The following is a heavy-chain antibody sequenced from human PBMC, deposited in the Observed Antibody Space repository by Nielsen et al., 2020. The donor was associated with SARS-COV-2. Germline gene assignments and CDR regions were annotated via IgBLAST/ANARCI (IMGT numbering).Heavy chain of an antibody. D-gene: IGHD3/OR15-3a*01. J-gene: IGHJ4*02. CDR3: ARESGLDTTDN. V-gene: IGHV4-59*12. CDR2: IYDSGTT. Sequence: SETLSLTCTVSSDSIRSYYWSWIRQSPGKGLEWIGYIYDSGTTNYNPSLKSRVTISMDASKNQFSLKMSSVTAADTAVYYCARESGLDTTDNWGQGVLVTVSS. CDR1: SDSIRSYY.